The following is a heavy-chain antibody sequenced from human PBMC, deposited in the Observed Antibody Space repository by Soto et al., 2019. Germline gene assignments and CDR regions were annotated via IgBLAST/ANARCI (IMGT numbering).Heavy chain of an antibody. Sequence: SETLSLACTVSGGSISSYYWSWIRQPPGKGLEWIGYIYYSGSTNYNPSLKSRVTISVDTSKNQFSLKLSSVTAADTAVYYCARRYGGNFDYWGQGTLVTVSS. J-gene: IGHJ4*02. CDR3: ARRYGGNFDY. D-gene: IGHD3-16*01. CDR1: GGSISSYY. V-gene: IGHV4-59*01. CDR2: IYYSGST.